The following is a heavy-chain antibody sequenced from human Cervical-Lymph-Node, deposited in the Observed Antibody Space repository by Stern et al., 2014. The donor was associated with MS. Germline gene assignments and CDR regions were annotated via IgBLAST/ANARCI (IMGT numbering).Heavy chain of an antibody. D-gene: IGHD4-17*01. V-gene: IGHV4-4*07. CDR3: ATGDGAFDF. Sequence: QLQLQESGPGLVKTSETLSLTCIVSGGSITRWFWSWIRQPAGKTLEWVGRLYTSGNTDYNPSLERRVTMSVDTSKNHFSLQLDSVTAADTAVYYCATGDGAFDFWGQGILVTVSS. CDR1: GGSITRWF. J-gene: IGHJ4*02. CDR2: LYTSGNT.